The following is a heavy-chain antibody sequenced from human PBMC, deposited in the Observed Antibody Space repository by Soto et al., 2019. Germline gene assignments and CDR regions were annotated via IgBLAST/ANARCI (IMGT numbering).Heavy chain of an antibody. CDR3: AKHIGVTMVWGVTHLGFDP. V-gene: IGHV3-23*01. CDR2: ISGSGGST. CDR1: GFTFSSYA. J-gene: IGHJ5*02. D-gene: IGHD3-10*01. Sequence: GGSLRLSXAASGFTFSSYAMSWVRQAPGKGLEWVSAISGSGGSTYCADSVKGRFTISRDNSKNTLYLQMNSLRAEDTAVYYCAKHIGVTMVWGVTHLGFDPWGQGTLVTVSS.